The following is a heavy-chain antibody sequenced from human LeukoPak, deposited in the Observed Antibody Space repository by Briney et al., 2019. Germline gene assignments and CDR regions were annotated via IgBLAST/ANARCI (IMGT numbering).Heavy chain of an antibody. D-gene: IGHD6-13*01. CDR2: IKQDGSEK. CDR1: GFTFSSYW. J-gene: IGHJ6*03. V-gene: IGHV3-7*01. CDR3: ARCRSSSWSLRDYYYMDV. Sequence: SGGSLRLSCAASGFTFSSYWMSWVRQAPGKGLEWVANIKQDGSEKYYVDSVKGRFTISRDNAKNSLYLQMNSLRAEDTAVYYCARCRSSSWSLRDYYYMDVWGKGTTVTVSS.